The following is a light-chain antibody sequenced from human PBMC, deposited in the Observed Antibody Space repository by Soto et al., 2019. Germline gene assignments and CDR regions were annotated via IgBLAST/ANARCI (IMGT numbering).Light chain of an antibody. J-gene: IGLJ1*01. CDR3: SSYTTSAPYV. V-gene: IGLV2-14*01. CDR1: SSDVGAYNF. CDR2: EVT. Sequence: QSALTHPASVSGSPGQSITISCTGTSSDVGAYNFVSWYQHHPGRAPKLIIYEVTIRPSGVSSRFSGSKSGNTASLTISGLQAEDEADYYCSSYTTSAPYVFGSGTKLTVL.